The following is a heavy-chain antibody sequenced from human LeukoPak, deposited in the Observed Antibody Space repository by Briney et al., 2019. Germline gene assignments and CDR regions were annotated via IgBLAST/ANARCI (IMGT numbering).Heavy chain of an antibody. J-gene: IGHJ6*04. CDR2: IYYSGST. V-gene: IGHV4-30-4*08. CDR3: VRVVSSGYSRMDV. CDR1: GGSISSGDYY. D-gene: IGHD3-22*01. Sequence: SETLFLTCTVSGGSISSGDYYWSWIRQPPGKGLEWIGYIYYSGSTCYNPSLKSRVSISVDTSKNQFSLKLSSVTAADTAVYYCVRVVSSGYSRMDVWGKGTTVTVSS.